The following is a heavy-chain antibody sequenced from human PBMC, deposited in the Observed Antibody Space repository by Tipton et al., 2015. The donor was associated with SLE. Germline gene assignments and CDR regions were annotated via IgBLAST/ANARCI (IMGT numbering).Heavy chain of an antibody. D-gene: IGHD2-15*01. Sequence: SLRLSCAASGFTFSSYWMSWVRQAPGKGLEWVANIKQDGSEKYYVDSVKGRFTISRDNAENSVSLQMNSLRADDSAVYYCASDYSTVKWGQGTLVTVSS. J-gene: IGHJ4*02. CDR3: ASDYSTVK. CDR2: IKQDGSEK. V-gene: IGHV3-7*01. CDR1: GFTFSSYW.